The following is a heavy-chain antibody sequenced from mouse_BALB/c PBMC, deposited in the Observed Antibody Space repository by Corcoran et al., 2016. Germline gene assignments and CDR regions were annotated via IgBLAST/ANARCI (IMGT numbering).Heavy chain of an antibody. Sequence: LVKTGASVKISCKASGYSFTGYYMHWVKQSHGKSLEWIGYISCYNGATSYNQKFKGKATFTVDTSSSTAYMQFNSLTSEDSAVYYCARWNVEVRRWYFDVWGAGTTVTVSS. CDR2: ISCYNGAT. D-gene: IGHD2-14*01. J-gene: IGHJ1*01. CDR3: ARWNVEVRRWYFDV. CDR1: GYSFTGYY. V-gene: IGHV1S34*01.